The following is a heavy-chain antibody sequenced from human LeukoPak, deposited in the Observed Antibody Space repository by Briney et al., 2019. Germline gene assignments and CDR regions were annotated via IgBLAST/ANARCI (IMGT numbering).Heavy chain of an antibody. CDR1: GFTFVSYW. V-gene: IGHV3-7*03. D-gene: IGHD4-23*01. CDR3: ARGAVTKYYYGMDV. J-gene: IGHJ6*04. CDR2: IKQDGSEK. Sequence: GGSLRLSCAASGFTFVSYWMSWVRQAPGKGLEWVANIKQDGSEKYYVDSVKGRFTISRDNAKNSLYLQMNSLRAEDTAVYYCARGAVTKYYYGMDVWGNGTTVTVSS.